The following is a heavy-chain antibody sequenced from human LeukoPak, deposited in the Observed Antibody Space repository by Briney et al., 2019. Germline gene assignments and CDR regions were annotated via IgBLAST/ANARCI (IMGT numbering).Heavy chain of an antibody. J-gene: IGHJ6*03. D-gene: IGHD6-19*01. V-gene: IGHV4-39*07. CDR1: GGSISSSSYY. Sequence: PSETLSLTCTVSGGSISSSSYYWGWIRQPPGKGLEWIGSIYYSGSTYYNPSLKSRVTISVDTSKNQFSLKLSSVTAADTAVYYCARVVAVAGTFYYYYMDVWGKGTTVTVSS. CDR3: ARVVAVAGTFYYYYMDV. CDR2: IYYSGST.